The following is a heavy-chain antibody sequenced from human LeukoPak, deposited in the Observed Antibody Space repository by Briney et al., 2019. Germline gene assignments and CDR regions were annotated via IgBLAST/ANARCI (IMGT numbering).Heavy chain of an antibody. Sequence: PGGSLRLSCAASGFTFSSYWMSWVRQAPGKGLEWVANIKQDGSEKYYVDSVKGRFTISRDNAKNSLYLQMNCLRAEDTAVYYCARDSPVGSGYYYNYWGQGTLVTVSS. V-gene: IGHV3-7*01. CDR3: ARDSPVGSGYYYNY. J-gene: IGHJ4*02. CDR2: IKQDGSEK. CDR1: GFTFSSYW. D-gene: IGHD3-22*01.